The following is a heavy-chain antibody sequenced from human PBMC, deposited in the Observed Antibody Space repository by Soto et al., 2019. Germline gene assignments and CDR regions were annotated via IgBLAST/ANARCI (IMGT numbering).Heavy chain of an antibody. D-gene: IGHD1-26*01. CDR1: GFTFNDFA. Sequence: EVQLLQSGGGLVQPGGSLRLSCAASGFTFNDFAMNWVRQAPGKGLEWVSVISGDTARGEITHYADSVKGRFAVSRDNSKNTVYLQMNSLRGEDTAVYYCVKDPDSGTYTKFDSWGQGTLVTVSS. J-gene: IGHJ4*02. V-gene: IGHV3-23*01. CDR3: VKDPDSGTYTKFDS. CDR2: ISGDTARGEIT.